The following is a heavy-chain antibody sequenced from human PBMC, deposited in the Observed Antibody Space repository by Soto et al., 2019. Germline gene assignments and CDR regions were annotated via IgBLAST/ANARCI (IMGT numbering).Heavy chain of an antibody. CDR1: GFIYSNYW. Sequence: EVQLVESGGGLVRPGGSLRLSCAASGFIYSNYWMNWVRQAPGSGLEWVANINYDGSEKHYVDSVKGRFTISRDNAENSLYLEMNSLRVEDTAVYYCAGSYAHWGQGTLVTVSS. D-gene: IGHD3-10*01. J-gene: IGHJ4*02. V-gene: IGHV3-7*03. CDR3: AGSYAH. CDR2: INYDGSEK.